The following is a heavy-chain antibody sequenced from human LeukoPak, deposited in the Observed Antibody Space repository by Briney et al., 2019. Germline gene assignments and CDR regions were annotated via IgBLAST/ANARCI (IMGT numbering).Heavy chain of an antibody. V-gene: IGHV4-61*02. CDR2: IYTSGST. CDR1: GGSISSGSYY. Sequence: TTSETLSLACTVSGGSISSGSYYWSWIRQPAGKGLEWIGRIYTSGSTNYNPSLERRVTTSVDTSKNQFSLKLSSVTAADTAVYYCARVYRNWFDPWGQGTLVTVSS. D-gene: IGHD4-11*01. J-gene: IGHJ5*02. CDR3: ARVYRNWFDP.